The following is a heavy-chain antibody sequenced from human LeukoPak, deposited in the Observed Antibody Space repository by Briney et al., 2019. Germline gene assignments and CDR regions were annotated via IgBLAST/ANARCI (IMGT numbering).Heavy chain of an antibody. J-gene: IGHJ3*02. Sequence: GGSLRLSCVASGFTLSSYNMKWVRQAPGKGLEWVSVIYSGGSTYYADSVKGRFTISRDNSKNTLYLQMNSLRAEDTAVYYCARDQVGILTGYYVDDAFDIWGQGTMVTVSS. CDR2: IYSGGST. V-gene: IGHV3-66*02. CDR1: GFTLSSYN. CDR3: ARDQVGILTGYYVDDAFDI. D-gene: IGHD3-9*01.